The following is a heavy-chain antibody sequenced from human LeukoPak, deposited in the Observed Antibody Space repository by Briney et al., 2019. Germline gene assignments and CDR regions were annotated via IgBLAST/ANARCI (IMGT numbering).Heavy chain of an antibody. V-gene: IGHV3-72*01. J-gene: IGHJ4*02. CDR2: SRNKASSYAT. CDR1: GFTFSDHY. CDR3: ARGPYYYDSSGLVLDY. Sequence: GGSLKLSCAASGFTFSDHYMDWVRQAPGKGLEWLGRSRNKASSYATEYAASVKGRFTISRDDSKNSLYLEMNSLKTDDAAVDYCARGPYYYDSSGLVLDYWGQGTPVTVSS. D-gene: IGHD3-22*01.